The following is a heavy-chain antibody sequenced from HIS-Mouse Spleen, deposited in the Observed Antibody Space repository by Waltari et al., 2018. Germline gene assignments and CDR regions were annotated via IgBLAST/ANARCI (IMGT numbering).Heavy chain of an antibody. D-gene: IGHD3-3*01. CDR2: ISWNRGSI. CDR1: GFTFDDYA. Sequence: EVQLVESGGGLVQPGRSLRLSCAASGFTFDDYAMHWVRQAPGKGLEWGSGISWNRGSIGYADSVKGRFTISRDNAKNSLYLQMNSLRAEDTALYYCAKDHSRYYDFWSGYPYYYYGMDVWGQGTTVTVSS. V-gene: IGHV3-9*01. CDR3: AKDHSRYYDFWSGYPYYYYGMDV. J-gene: IGHJ6*02.